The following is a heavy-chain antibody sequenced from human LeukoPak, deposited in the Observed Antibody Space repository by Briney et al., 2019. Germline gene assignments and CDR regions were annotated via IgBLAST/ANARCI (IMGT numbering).Heavy chain of an antibody. Sequence: PGGSLRLSCAASGFTFSTFWMTWVRQAPGKGLEWVASIAQDGSEDRYVDSVKGRFTISRDNAKNSLYLQMNSLRAEDTAVYYCARDLLWFGELPKSIVWGQGTMVTVSS. D-gene: IGHD3-10*01. CDR3: ARDLLWFGELPKSIV. CDR2: IAQDGSED. V-gene: IGHV3-7*01. J-gene: IGHJ3*01. CDR1: GFTFSTFW.